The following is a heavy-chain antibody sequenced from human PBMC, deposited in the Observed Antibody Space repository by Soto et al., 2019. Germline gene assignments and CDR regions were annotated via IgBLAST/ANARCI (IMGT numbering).Heavy chain of an antibody. D-gene: IGHD6-19*01. CDR3: AREVEYTSAFGISSSFDY. V-gene: IGHV3-30-3*01. Sequence: QVHLVQSGGGVVQPGRSLRLSCAASGFAFNTYSMHWVRQAPGRGLEWVAVISYDGSNKFYADSVKGRFTISRDNSKNTLYLEMNSLRGEDTAVYYCAREVEYTSAFGISSSFDYWGQGTLVTVSS. CDR1: GFAFNTYS. J-gene: IGHJ4*02. CDR2: ISYDGSNK.